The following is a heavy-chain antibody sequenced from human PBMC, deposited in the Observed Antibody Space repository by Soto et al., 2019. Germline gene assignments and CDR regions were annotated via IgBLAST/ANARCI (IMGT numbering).Heavy chain of an antibody. Sequence: EVQLVESGGGLVQPGGSLRLSCAASGFTFSSYWIHWVRQAPGKGLVWVSRIKGDGSRTDYADSVKGRFTISGDNAKNTVYLQMNSLRDEDTAVYYCARGLPGYYGMDVWGQGTTVTVSS. V-gene: IGHV3-74*01. D-gene: IGHD4-17*01. J-gene: IGHJ6*02. CDR2: IKGDGSRT. CDR3: ARGLPGYYGMDV. CDR1: GFTFSSYW.